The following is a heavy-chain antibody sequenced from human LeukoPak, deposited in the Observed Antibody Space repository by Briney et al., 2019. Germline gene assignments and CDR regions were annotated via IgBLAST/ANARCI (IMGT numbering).Heavy chain of an antibody. CDR1: GFTFSSYE. J-gene: IGHJ4*02. Sequence: GGSLRLSCAASGFTFSSYEMNWVGQAPGKGREGVAYISSSGSAIYYADSVKGRSTTPRDNAKNSLYLQMNSLRAEDTAVYYCARAGYCTNGVCRGDFDYWGQGTLVTVSS. V-gene: IGHV3-48*03. CDR3: ARAGYCTNGVCRGDFDY. D-gene: IGHD2-8*01. CDR2: ISSSGSAI.